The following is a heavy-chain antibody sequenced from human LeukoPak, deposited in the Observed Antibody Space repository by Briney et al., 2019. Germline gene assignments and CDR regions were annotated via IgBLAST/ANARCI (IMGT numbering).Heavy chain of an antibody. V-gene: IGHV4-34*01. D-gene: IGHD1-1*01. CDR2: IHHSGIT. J-gene: IGHJ4*02. Sequence: PSETLSLTCAVYDGSFSAYWWSWIRQPPGKGLEWIGEIHHSGITNYNPSLKSRVTISVDTSKTQFSLKLSSVTAADTAVYYCARLAEYTRAADYWGQGTPVTVSS. CDR3: ARLAEYTRAADY. CDR1: DGSFSAYW.